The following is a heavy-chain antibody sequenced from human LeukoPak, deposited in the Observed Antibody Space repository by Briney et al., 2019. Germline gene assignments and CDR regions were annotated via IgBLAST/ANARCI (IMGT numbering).Heavy chain of an antibody. D-gene: IGHD3-10*01. CDR3: AREWFGRFPFDP. CDR2: VTGTGGST. V-gene: IGHV3-23*01. CDR1: GFTFSSYA. J-gene: IGHJ5*02. Sequence: GGSLRLSCAASGFTFSSYAMSWVRQAPGKGLEWVSAVTGTGGSTYYVASVKGRFTVSRDNSRNTLYLQMNSLRAEDTAVYYCAREWFGRFPFDPWGQGTLVTVSS.